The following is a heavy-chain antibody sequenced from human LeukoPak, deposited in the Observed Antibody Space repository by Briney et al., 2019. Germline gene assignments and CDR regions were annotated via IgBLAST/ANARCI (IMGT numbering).Heavy chain of an antibody. CDR3: ARDTDYGGIFDL. V-gene: IGHV4-59*01. D-gene: IGHD4-23*01. J-gene: IGHJ2*01. CDR1: GGSISTYY. CDR2: IYYSGST. Sequence: PSETLSLTCTVSGGSISTYYWSWIRQPPGKGLEWIGYIYYSGSTNYNPSLKSRVTISVDTSKNQFSLKLSSVTAADTAVYYCARDTDYGGIFDLWGRGTLVTVSS.